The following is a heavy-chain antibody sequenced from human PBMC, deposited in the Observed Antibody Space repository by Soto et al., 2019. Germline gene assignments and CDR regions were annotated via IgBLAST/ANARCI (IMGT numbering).Heavy chain of an antibody. CDR3: AKDYSSTSYGITY. V-gene: IGHV3-33*06. CDR2: MYYDGSDE. J-gene: IGHJ4*02. Sequence: QVQLVESGGGVVQPGRSLRLSCAASGFTFSSYGMHWVRQAPGKGLEWVAVMYYDGSDEYYADSVKGRFTISRDNSKNTLYLQMNGLRAADTAIYYCAKDYSSTSYGITYWGQGTLVSVSS. CDR1: GFTFSSYG. D-gene: IGHD6-19*01.